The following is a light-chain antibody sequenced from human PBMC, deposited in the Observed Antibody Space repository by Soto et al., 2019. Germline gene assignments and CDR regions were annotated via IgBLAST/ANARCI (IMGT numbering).Light chain of an antibody. CDR1: QSVSRSY. CDR3: KQYGGSPPYT. J-gene: IGKJ2*01. V-gene: IGKV3-20*01. CDR2: GAS. Sequence: EIVLTQSPGTLCLSPGERVTLSCRASQSVSRSYLAWYQQKPAQAPRLLSYGASNRATGIPDRFSGSGSGTDFTRTISRLEPEDFEVYYCKQYGGSPPYTFGQGTKLEIK.